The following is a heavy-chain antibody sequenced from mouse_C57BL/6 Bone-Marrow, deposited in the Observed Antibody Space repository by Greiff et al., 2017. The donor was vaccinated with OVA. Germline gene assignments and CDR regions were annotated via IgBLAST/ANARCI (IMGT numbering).Heavy chain of an antibody. Sequence: EVKLMESGPGLVKPSQSLSLTCSVTGYSITSGYYWNWIRQFPGNKLEWMGYISYDGSNNYNPSLKNRISITRDTSKNQFFLKLNSVTTEDTATYYCARVTLNWVFDVWGTGTTVTVSS. CDR1: GYSITSGYY. CDR2: ISYDGSN. J-gene: IGHJ1*03. CDR3: ARVTLNWVFDV. V-gene: IGHV3-6*01.